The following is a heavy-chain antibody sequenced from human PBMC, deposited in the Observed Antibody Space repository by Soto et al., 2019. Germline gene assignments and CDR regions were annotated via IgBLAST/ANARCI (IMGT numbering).Heavy chain of an antibody. Sequence: QVQLVESGGGVVQPGRSLRLSCAASGFTFSSYGMHWVRQAPGKGLEWVAVISYDGSNKYYADSVKGRFTISRDNSKNALYLQTNSLRAEDTAVYYCAKDGSYYDFWSGYYTHIIRYYYYYMDVWGKGTTVTVSS. CDR3: AKDGSYYDFWSGYYTHIIRYYYYYMDV. J-gene: IGHJ6*03. D-gene: IGHD3-3*01. V-gene: IGHV3-30*18. CDR1: GFTFSSYG. CDR2: ISYDGSNK.